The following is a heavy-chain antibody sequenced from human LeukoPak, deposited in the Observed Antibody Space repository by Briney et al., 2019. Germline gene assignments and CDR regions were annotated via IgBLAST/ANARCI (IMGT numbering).Heavy chain of an antibody. CDR1: GFTFSIYL. V-gene: IGHV3-48*03. J-gene: IGHJ6*04. CDR3: AELGITMIGGV. CDR2: ISSSGSTI. Sequence: GGSLRLSCAASGFTFSIYLMSWVRQAPGKGLEWVSYISSSGSTIYYADSVKGRFTISRDNAKNSLYLQMNSLRAEDTAVYYCAELGITMIGGVWGKGTTVTISS. D-gene: IGHD3-10*02.